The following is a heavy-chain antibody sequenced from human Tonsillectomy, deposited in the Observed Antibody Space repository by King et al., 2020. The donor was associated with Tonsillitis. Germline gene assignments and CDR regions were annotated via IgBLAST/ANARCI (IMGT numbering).Heavy chain of an antibody. CDR1: GFSLSTSGVG. D-gene: IGHD3-22*01. J-gene: IGHJ4*02. CDR2: IYGDDDK. CDR3: VHKIRDSSGYLF. Sequence: QFTLKESGPTLVKPTQTLTLTCTFSGFSLSTSGVGVAWIRQPPGEALEWLALIYGDDDKRYSPSLKTRLTIMKATSKDHVVLTMTNMGPVDTATYYCVHKIRDSSGYLFWGQGMLVTVPS. V-gene: IGHV2-5*02.